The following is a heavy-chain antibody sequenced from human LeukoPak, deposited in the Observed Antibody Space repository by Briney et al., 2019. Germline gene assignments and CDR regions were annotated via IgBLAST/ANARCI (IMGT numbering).Heavy chain of an antibody. CDR1: GFTFSSYS. V-gene: IGHV3-21*01. J-gene: IGHJ4*02. CDR2: ISRSSSYI. D-gene: IGHD3-22*01. Sequence: GGSLRLSCAASGFTFSSYSMNWVRQAPGKGLEWVSSISRSSSYIYYADSVKGRFTISRDNAKNSLYLQMNSLRAEDTAVYYCARGLYDSSGSYHFDYWGQGTWSPSPQ. CDR3: ARGLYDSSGSYHFDY.